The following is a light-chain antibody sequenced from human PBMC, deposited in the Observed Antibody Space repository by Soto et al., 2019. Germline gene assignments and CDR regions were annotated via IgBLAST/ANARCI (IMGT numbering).Light chain of an antibody. CDR1: QSVINY. Sequence: EIVLIQSPATLSLSPGERATLSFRASQSVINYLAWYQQKPGQAPRLLIYDTSNRATGIPARFSGSGSGTDFTLIISSLEPEDFAVYYCQQRANWPLTFGGGTKVDIK. J-gene: IGKJ4*01. CDR2: DTS. CDR3: QQRANWPLT. V-gene: IGKV3-11*01.